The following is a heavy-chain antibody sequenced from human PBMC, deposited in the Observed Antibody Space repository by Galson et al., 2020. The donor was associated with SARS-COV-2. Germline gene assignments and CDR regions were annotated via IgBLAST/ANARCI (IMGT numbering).Heavy chain of an antibody. CDR2: IGINTSTI. CDR1: GFTFSTYS. J-gene: IGHJ5*02. V-gene: IGHV3-48*02. D-gene: IGHD2-2*02. CDR3: ARDGDHCSSTSCYRNWFDP. Sequence: TGGSLRLSCAASGFTFSTYSMNWVRQAPGKGLEWVSYIGINTSTIYYADSVKGRFTISRDNAKYSLYLQMNSLSDEDTAVYYCARDGDHCSSTSCYRNWFDPWGQGTLVTVSS.